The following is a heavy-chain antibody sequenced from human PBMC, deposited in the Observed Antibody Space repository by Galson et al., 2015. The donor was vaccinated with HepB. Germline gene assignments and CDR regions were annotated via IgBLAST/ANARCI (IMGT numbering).Heavy chain of an antibody. Sequence: SVKVSCKASGYTFTTYPMNWVRQAPGQGLKWMGWININTGNPTYAQGFTGRFVFPLDTSVSTAYLQISSLKADDTAVYYCARGGGRGEYDTFDIWGQGTMITVSS. V-gene: IGHV7-4-1*02. CDR1: GYTFTTYP. CDR3: ARGGGRGEYDTFDI. CDR2: ININTGNP. D-gene: IGHD3-16*01. J-gene: IGHJ3*02.